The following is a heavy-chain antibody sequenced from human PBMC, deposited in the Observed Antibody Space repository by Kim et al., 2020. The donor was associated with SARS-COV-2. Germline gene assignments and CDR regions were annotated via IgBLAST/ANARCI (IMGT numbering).Heavy chain of an antibody. CDR2: INHSGIT. V-gene: IGHV4-34*01. J-gene: IGHJ6*01. CDR3: ARVKRPSYYDSSGYYYYY. CDR1: GEPFSGYY. D-gene: IGHD3-22*01. Sequence: SETLSLTCGVNGEPFSGYYWSWIRQPPGKGLEWIGEINHSGITKYNPSLKSRTTISVDTSKNQFSLKLTSMTAADMGVYYCARVKRPSYYDSSGYYYYY.